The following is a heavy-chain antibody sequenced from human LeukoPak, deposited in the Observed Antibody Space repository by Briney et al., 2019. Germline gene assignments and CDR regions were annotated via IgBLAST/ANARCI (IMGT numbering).Heavy chain of an antibody. D-gene: IGHD2-15*01. CDR2: IIPIFGTA. Sequence: GASVKVSCKASGGTFSSYAISWVRQAPGQGLEWMGGIIPIFGTANYAQKFQGRVTITADKSTSTAYMELSSLRSEDTAVYYCAIPYLNCSGGSCYLHNWFDPWGQGTLVTVSS. J-gene: IGHJ5*02. CDR1: GGTFSSYA. CDR3: AIPYLNCSGGSCYLHNWFDP. V-gene: IGHV1-69*06.